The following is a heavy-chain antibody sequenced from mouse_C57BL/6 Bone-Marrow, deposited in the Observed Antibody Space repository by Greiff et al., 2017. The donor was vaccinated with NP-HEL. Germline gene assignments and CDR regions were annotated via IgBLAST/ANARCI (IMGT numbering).Heavy chain of an antibody. CDR3: ARHPYYFDY. CDR1: GFTFSSYG. CDR2: ISSGGSYT. Sequence: VQLKESGGDLVKPGGSLKLSCAASGFTFSSYGMSWVRQTPDKRLEWVATISSGGSYTYYPDSVKGRFTISRDNAKNTLYLQMSSLKSEDTAMYYCARHPYYFDYWGQGTTLTVSS. V-gene: IGHV5-6*01. J-gene: IGHJ2*01.